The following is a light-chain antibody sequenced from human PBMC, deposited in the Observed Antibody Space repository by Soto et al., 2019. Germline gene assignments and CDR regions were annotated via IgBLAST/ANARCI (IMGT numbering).Light chain of an antibody. CDR1: QGISNY. J-gene: IGKJ1*01. CDR2: AAS. Sequence: DVEMTQSQSPQSACVGNIVTITSRASQGISNYLAWFQQKPGKAPKSLIYAASSLQSGVPSKFSGSRSGTEFTLTISSLQPEDFASYYCLQDYGDSWTFGQGTKVDIK. CDR3: LQDYGDSWT. V-gene: IGKV1-16*02.